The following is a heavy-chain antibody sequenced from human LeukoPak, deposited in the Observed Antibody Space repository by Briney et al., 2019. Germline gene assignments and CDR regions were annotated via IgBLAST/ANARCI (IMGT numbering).Heavy chain of an antibody. CDR3: AKDMRSSRGPGDWYFDL. J-gene: IGHJ2*01. Sequence: GGSLRLSCAASGFTFDDYAMHWVRQAPGKGLEWVSLISGDGGSTYYADSVRGRFTISRDNSKNSLYLQMNSLRTEDTALYYCAKDMRSSRGPGDWYFDLWGRGTLVTVSS. CDR1: GFTFDDYA. V-gene: IGHV3-43*02. CDR2: ISGDGGST. D-gene: IGHD2-15*01.